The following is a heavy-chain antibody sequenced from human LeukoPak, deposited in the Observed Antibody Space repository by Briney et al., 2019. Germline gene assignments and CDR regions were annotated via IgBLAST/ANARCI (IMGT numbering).Heavy chain of an antibody. Sequence: ASVKVSCKASGYTFTGYYMHWVRQAPGQGLEWMGWINPNSGGTNYAQKFQGRVTMTRDTSISKAYMELSRLRSDDTAVYYCARDIWFGELTDAFDIWGQGTMVTVSS. CDR3: ARDIWFGELTDAFDI. CDR2: INPNSGGT. CDR1: GYTFTGYY. D-gene: IGHD3-10*01. J-gene: IGHJ3*02. V-gene: IGHV1-2*02.